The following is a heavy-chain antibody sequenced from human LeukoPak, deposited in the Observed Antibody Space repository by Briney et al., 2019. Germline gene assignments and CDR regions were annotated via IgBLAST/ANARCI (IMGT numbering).Heavy chain of an antibody. D-gene: IGHD3-3*01. Sequence: ASVKVSCKASGYTFTSYGISWVRQAPGQGLEWMGWISAYNGNTNYAQKPQGRVTMTTDTSTSTAYMELRSLRSDDTAVYYCARDITIFGVVISWFDPWGQGTLVTVSS. CDR2: ISAYNGNT. CDR1: GYTFTSYG. CDR3: ARDITIFGVVISWFDP. V-gene: IGHV1-18*01. J-gene: IGHJ5*02.